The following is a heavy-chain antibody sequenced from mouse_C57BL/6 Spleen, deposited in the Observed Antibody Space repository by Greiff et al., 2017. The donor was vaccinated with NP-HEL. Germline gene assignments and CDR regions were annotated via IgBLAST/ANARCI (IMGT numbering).Heavy chain of an antibody. Sequence: VQLQQPGAELVMPGASVKLSCKASGYTFTSYWMHWVKQRPGQGLEWIGEIDPSDSYTNYNQKVKGKSTLTVDKSSSTAYMQLSSLTSEDSAVYYCARGDYYGSSYFDDWGQGTTLTVSS. CDR2: IDPSDSYT. D-gene: IGHD1-1*01. J-gene: IGHJ2*01. CDR3: ARGDYYGSSYFDD. V-gene: IGHV1-69*01. CDR1: GYTFTSYW.